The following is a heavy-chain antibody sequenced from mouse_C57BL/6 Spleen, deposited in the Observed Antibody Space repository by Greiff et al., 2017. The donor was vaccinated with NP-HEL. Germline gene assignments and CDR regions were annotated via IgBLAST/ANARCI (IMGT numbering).Heavy chain of an antibody. CDR3: AKIYDDYDEGYFDV. Sequence: QVQLQQSGAELARPGASVKLSCKASGYTFTSYGISWVKQRTGQGLEWIGEIYPRSGNTYYNEKFKGKATLTADKSSSTAYMELRSLTSEDSAVYFCAKIYDDYDEGYFDVWGTGTTVTVSS. CDR2: IYPRSGNT. J-gene: IGHJ1*03. V-gene: IGHV1-81*01. D-gene: IGHD2-4*01. CDR1: GYTFTSYG.